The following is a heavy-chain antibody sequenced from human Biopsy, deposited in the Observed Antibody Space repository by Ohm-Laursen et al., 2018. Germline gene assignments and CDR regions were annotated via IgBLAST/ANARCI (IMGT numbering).Heavy chain of an antibody. CDR3: ATKLTGYFHH. CDR1: GGTFSNYG. CDR2: NIPILGTG. D-gene: IGHD3-9*01. V-gene: IGHV1-69*06. Sequence: SVKVSCKVPGGTFSNYGVDWVRQAPGQGLEWLGGNIPILGTGNYAQKFQDRVTVAADTSTSTATMELRSLRSDDTAVYYCATKLTGYFHHWGQGTLVSVSS. J-gene: IGHJ1*01.